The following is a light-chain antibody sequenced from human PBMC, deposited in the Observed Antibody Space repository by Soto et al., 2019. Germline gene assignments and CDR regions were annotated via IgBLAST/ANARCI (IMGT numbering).Light chain of an antibody. CDR2: GAS. CDR3: QQNNKWPPAT. Sequence: EVVMTQSPATVSVFPGEGVTLSCRASQTISTDLAWYQQKPGQAPRLLIYGASTRATGVPDRFSGGGSGTEFTLTISSLQSEDFAFYYCQQNNKWPPATFGGGTKVDIK. J-gene: IGKJ4*01. V-gene: IGKV3-15*01. CDR1: QTISTD.